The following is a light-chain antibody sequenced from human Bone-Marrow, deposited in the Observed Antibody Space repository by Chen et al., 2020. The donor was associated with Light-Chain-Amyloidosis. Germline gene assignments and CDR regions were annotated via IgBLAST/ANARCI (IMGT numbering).Light chain of an antibody. V-gene: IGKV1-27*01. Sequence: DIQMTQSPSSLSASVGDRVTITCRASQGIASYLAWYQQKPGKVPKLLIYAATTLQSGVPTRFSGSGSGADFTLTSSSLQPEDVATYYCQNYNSAPRAFGQGTKVEI. J-gene: IGKJ1*01. CDR3: QNYNSAPRA. CDR2: AAT. CDR1: QGIASY.